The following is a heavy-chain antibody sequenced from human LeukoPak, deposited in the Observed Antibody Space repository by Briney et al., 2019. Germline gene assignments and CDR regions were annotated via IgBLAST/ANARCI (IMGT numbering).Heavy chain of an antibody. CDR2: ISSSSSTI. J-gene: IGHJ4*02. V-gene: IGHV3-48*01. CDR3: ARETPPSSSWSLGIDY. D-gene: IGHD6-13*01. Sequence: GGSLRLSCAASGFTFSSYSMNWVRQAPGKGLEWVSYISSSSSTIYYADSVKGRFTISRDNAKNSLYLQMNSLRAEDTAVYYCARETPPSSSWSLGIDYWGQGTLVTVSS. CDR1: GFTFSSYS.